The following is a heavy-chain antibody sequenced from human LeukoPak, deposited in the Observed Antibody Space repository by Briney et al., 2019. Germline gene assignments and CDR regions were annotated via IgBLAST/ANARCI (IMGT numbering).Heavy chain of an antibody. CDR2: IYTSGST. D-gene: IGHD3-3*01. Sequence: SETLSLTCTVSGGSISSGSYYWSWIRQPAGKGLEWIGRIYTSGSTNYNPSLKSRVTISVDTSKNQFSLKLSSVTAADTAVYYCVKGILARGYFDLWGRGTLVTVSS. J-gene: IGHJ2*01. CDR1: GGSISSGSYY. CDR3: VKGILARGYFDL. V-gene: IGHV4-61*02.